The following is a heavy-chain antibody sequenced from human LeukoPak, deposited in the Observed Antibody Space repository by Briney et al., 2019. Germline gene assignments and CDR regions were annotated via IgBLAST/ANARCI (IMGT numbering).Heavy chain of an antibody. CDR1: GGSISSGDYY. V-gene: IGHV4-31*03. CDR2: IYYSGST. CDR3: ARDRWFDP. J-gene: IGHJ5*02. Sequence: SQTLSLTCSVFGGSISSGDYYWSWIRQHPGKGLEWIGYIYYSGSTYYNPSLKSRVTISLDTSKNQFSLKLTSVTAADTAVYYCARDRWFDPWGQGTLVTVSS.